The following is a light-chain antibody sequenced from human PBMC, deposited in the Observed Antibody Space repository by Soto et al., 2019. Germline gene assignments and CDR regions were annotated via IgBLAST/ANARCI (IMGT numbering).Light chain of an antibody. V-gene: IGKV3-20*01. Sequence: EIVLTQSPGTLSLSPGERATLSCRASQSVSGIYLAWYQPKRGQARRLSIYVGVSRATGIPDRFSGSGSGTDFTLTISXXXPEDFAVYYCQQYGSSPWTFGQGTKVDIK. CDR1: QSVSGIY. J-gene: IGKJ1*01. CDR3: QQYGSSPWT. CDR2: VGV.